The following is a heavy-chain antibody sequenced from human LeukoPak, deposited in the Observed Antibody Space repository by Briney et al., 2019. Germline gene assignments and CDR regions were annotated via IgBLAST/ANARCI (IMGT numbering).Heavy chain of an antibody. CDR2: IGIAGDT. V-gene: IGHV3-13*01. D-gene: IGHD1-26*01. CDR1: GFTFSNHA. Sequence: PGGSLRLSCATSGFTFSNHAMHWVRQATGKGLEWVSAIGIAGDTFYPGSVKGRFTISRENAKNSLSLQINSLEAEDTAVYYCVRQQTSHGNFDYWGQGTLVTVSS. J-gene: IGHJ4*02. CDR3: VRQQTSHGNFDY.